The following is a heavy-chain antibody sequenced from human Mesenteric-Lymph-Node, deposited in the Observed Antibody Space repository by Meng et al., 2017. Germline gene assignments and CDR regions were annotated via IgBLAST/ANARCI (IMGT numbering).Heavy chain of an antibody. J-gene: IGHJ4*02. CDR2: IYHSGST. D-gene: IGHD2-2*01. CDR3: ARLYCVSTTCYADY. CDR1: GGSISSGGYS. Sequence: QLQLQESGSGLGKPSQTLSLACAVSGGSISSGGYSWSWIRQPPGKGLEWIGYIYHSGSTYYNPSLKSRVTISIDRSNNQFSLKLSSVTAADTAVYYCARLYCVSTTCYADYWGQGTLVTVSS. V-gene: IGHV4-30-2*01.